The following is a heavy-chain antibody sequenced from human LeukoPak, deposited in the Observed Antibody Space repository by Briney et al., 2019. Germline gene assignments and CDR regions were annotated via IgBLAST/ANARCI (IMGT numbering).Heavy chain of an antibody. Sequence: KPSETLSLTCAVSGYSISSGYYWGWIRQPPGKGLEWIGSIYLSGSTYYNPSLKSRVTISVDTSKNQFSLKLSSVTAADTAVYYCARLGWNPQYLLDYWGQGTLVTVSS. D-gene: IGHD1-1*01. J-gene: IGHJ4*02. CDR1: GYSISSGYY. CDR3: ARLGWNPQYLLDY. V-gene: IGHV4-38-2*01. CDR2: IYLSGST.